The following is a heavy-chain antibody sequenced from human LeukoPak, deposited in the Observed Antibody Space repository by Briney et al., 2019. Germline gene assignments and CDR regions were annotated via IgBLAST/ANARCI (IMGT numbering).Heavy chain of an antibody. CDR1: GFSISIYN. J-gene: IGHJ3*02. CDR2: ISYDGSNK. CDR3: ARDAFDI. V-gene: IGHV3-30*03. Sequence: GGSLRLSCGASGFSISIYNINWVRQAPGKGLQWVALISYDGSNKYYADSVKGRFTISRDNSKNTLYLQMNSLRAEDTAVYYCARDAFDIWGQGTMVTVSS.